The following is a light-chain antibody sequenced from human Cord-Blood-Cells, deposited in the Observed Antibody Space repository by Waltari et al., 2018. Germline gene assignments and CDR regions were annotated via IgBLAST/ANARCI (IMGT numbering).Light chain of an antibody. Sequence: EIVLTQSPATLSLSPGEXXXXSCRASQSVSSYLAWYQQKPGQAPRLLIYDASNRATGIPARFSGSGSGTDFTLTISSLEPEDFAVYYCQQRSNWPYTFGQGTKLEIK. J-gene: IGKJ2*01. V-gene: IGKV3-11*01. CDR3: QQRSNWPYT. CDR1: QSVSSY. CDR2: DAS.